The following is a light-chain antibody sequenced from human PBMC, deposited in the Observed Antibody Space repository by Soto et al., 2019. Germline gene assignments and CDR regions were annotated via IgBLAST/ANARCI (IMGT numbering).Light chain of an antibody. CDR1: SSDVGAYNK. CDR3: RSYTRSNTLV. CDR2: EVN. Sequence: QSALTQPASVSGSPGQSITISCTGTSSDVGAYNKVSWYQQHPGKAPKLMIFEVNDRHSGVSNRFSCSKSGNTSSLTISWRQAEDEAAYYCRSYTRSNTLVFGGGTKLTVL. J-gene: IGLJ2*01. V-gene: IGLV2-14*01.